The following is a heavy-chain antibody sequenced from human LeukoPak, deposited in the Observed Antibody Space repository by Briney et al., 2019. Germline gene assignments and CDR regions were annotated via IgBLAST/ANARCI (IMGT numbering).Heavy chain of an antibody. V-gene: IGHV3-48*04. J-gene: IGHJ4*02. CDR2: ISSSSSTI. CDR1: GFTFSSYS. D-gene: IGHD3-10*01. CDR3: ASRTQYYYGSGSYYLD. Sequence: PGGSLGLSCAASGFTFSSYSMNWVRQAPGKGLEWVSYISSSSSTIYYADSVKGRFTISRDNAKNSLYLQMNSLRAEDTAVYYCASRTQYYYGSGSYYLDWGQGTLVTVSS.